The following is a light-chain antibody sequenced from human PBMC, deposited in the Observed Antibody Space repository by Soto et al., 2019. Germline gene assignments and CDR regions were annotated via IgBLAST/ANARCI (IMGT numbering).Light chain of an antibody. J-gene: IGKJ1*01. CDR1: QSVSSTY. CDR2: AAS. CDR3: QQCGSSPWT. Sequence: EIILTQSPGTLSLSPGERAILSCRASQSVSSTYLAWYQQKPGQAPRLLIYAASSRATGIPDRFSGGGSGTDFTHIISRLEHEDFAVYYCQQCGSSPWTFGQGTKVVIK. V-gene: IGKV3-20*01.